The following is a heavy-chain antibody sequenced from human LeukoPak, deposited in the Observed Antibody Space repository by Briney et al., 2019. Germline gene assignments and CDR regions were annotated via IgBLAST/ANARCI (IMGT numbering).Heavy chain of an antibody. CDR1: GYTFTSYG. CDR2: ISAYNGNT. V-gene: IGHV1-18*01. J-gene: IGHJ4*02. Sequence: GASVKVSCKASGYTFTSYGISWVRQAPGQGLEWMGWISAYNGNTNYAQKLQGRVTMTTDTSTSTAYMELRSLRSDDTAVYYCARPGTSWYTTYYFDSWGQGTLVTVSS. D-gene: IGHD6-13*01. CDR3: ARPGTSWYTTYYFDS.